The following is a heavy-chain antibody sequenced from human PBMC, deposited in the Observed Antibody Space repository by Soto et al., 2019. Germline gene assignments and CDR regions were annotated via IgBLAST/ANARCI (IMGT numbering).Heavy chain of an antibody. CDR1: GFTFSTFW. Sequence: GGSLRLSCAASGFTFSTFWMHWVRQAPGKGLEWFSFISGSGDSTYYADSVKGRFTISRDNSKNTLYLQMNSLRTEDTAVYYCARRGPGTYFDYWGQGTLVTVSS. V-gene: IGHV3-23*01. D-gene: IGHD6-13*01. CDR3: ARRGPGTYFDY. J-gene: IGHJ4*02. CDR2: ISGSGDST.